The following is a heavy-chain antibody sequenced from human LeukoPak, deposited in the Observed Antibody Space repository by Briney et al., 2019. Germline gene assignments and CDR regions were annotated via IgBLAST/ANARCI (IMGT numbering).Heavy chain of an antibody. CDR2: IYYSGST. D-gene: IGHD3-3*01. CDR3: ARDRFWSGYTYFDY. CDR1: GGSISSGDYY. J-gene: IGHJ4*02. Sequence: SQTLSLTCTVSGGSISSGDYYWSWIRQPPGKGLEWIGYIYYSGSTYHNPSLKSRVTISVDTSKNQFSLKLSSVTAADTAVYYCARDRFWSGYTYFDYWGQGTLVTVSS. V-gene: IGHV4-30-4*08.